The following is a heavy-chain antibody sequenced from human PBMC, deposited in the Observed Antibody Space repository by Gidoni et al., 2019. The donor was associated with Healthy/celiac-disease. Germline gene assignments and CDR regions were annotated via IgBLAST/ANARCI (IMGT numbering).Heavy chain of an antibody. D-gene: IGHD3-9*01. J-gene: IGHJ4*02. CDR3: ARHSPIFSLDY. V-gene: IGHV4-39*01. Sequence: QLQLQESGPGLVKPSETLSLTCTVSGGSISSSSYYWGWIRQPPGKGLEWIGSIYYSGSTYYNPSLKSRVTISVDTSKNQFSLKLSSVTAADTAVYYCARHSPIFSLDYWGQGTLVTVSS. CDR1: GGSISSSSYY. CDR2: IYYSGST.